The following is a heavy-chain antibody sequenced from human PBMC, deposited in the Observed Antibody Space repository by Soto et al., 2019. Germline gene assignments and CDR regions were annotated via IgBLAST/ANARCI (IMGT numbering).Heavy chain of an antibody. D-gene: IGHD4-17*01. CDR1: GFTFSSYA. CDR3: AKEGGSTVTTAYYFYMAV. CDR2: ISGSGGST. Sequence: GGSLRLSCAASGFTFSSYAMSWVRQAPGKGLEWVSAISGSGGSTYYADSVKGRFTISRDNSKNTLYLQMNSLRAEDTAVYYCAKEGGSTVTTAYYFYMAVWSKGTTDTVSS. V-gene: IGHV3-23*01. J-gene: IGHJ6*03.